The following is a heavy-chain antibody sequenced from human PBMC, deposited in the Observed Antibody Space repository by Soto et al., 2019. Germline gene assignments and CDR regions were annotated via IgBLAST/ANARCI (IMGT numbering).Heavy chain of an antibody. CDR3: AREGGGWASFDY. CDR2: ISSSSSYI. D-gene: IGHD2-15*01. Sequence: EVQLVESEGGLVKPGGSLRLSCAASGFTFSSYSMNWVRQAPGKGLEWVSSISSSSSYIYYADSVKGRFTISRDNAKNSLYLQMNSLRAEDTAVYYCAREGGGWASFDYWGQGTLVTVSS. CDR1: GFTFSSYS. J-gene: IGHJ4*02. V-gene: IGHV3-21*01.